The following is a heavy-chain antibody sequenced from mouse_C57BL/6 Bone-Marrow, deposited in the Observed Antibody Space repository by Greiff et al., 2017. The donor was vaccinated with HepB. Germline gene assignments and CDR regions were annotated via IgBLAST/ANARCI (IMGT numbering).Heavy chain of an antibody. Sequence: EVQLKESGPELVKPGDSVKISCKASGYSFTGYFMNWVMQSHGKSLEWIGRINPYNGDTFYNQKFKGKATLTVDKSSSTAHMELRSLTSEDSAVYYCARPLYSNVYYAMDYWGQGTSVTVSS. CDR3: ARPLYSNVYYAMDY. D-gene: IGHD2-5*01. V-gene: IGHV1-20*01. CDR1: GYSFTGYF. J-gene: IGHJ4*01. CDR2: INPYNGDT.